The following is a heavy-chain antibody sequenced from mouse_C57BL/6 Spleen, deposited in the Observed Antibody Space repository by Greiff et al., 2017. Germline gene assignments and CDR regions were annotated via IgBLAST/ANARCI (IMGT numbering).Heavy chain of an antibody. CDR2: IYPGDGDT. V-gene: IGHV1-82*01. CDR3: ARWLLPHWYFDV. J-gene: IGHJ1*03. CDR1: GYAFSSSW. Sequence: VQLQQSGPELVKPGASVKISCKASGYAFSSSWMIWVKQRPGKGLEWIGRIYPGDGDTNYNGKFKGKATLTADKSSSTAYMQLSSLTSEDSAVYFCARWLLPHWYFDVWGTGTTVTVSS. D-gene: IGHD2-3*01.